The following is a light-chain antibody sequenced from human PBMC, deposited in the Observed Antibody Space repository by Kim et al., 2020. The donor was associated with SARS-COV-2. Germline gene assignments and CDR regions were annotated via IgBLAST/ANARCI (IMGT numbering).Light chain of an antibody. CDR2: AAS. V-gene: IGKV1-27*01. Sequence: DIQMTQSPSSLSASVGDRVTITCRASQGINTYLAWYQQKTGEVPKVLIYAASALQSGVPSRFSGSGSGTDFTLTISSLQPEDAATYYCQKYNSAPWTFGQGTKVDIK. CDR1: QGINTY. J-gene: IGKJ1*01. CDR3: QKYNSAPWT.